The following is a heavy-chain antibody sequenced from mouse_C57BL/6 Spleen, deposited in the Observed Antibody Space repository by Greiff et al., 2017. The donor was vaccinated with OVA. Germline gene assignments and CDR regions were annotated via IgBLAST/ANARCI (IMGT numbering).Heavy chain of an antibody. V-gene: IGHV1-80*01. CDR1: GYAFSSYW. J-gene: IGHJ3*01. D-gene: IGHD1-1*01. CDR3: ARDFPDYYGAY. CDR2: IYPGDGDT. Sequence: QVQLKESGAELVKPGASVKISCKASGYAFSSYWMNWVKQRPGKGLEWIGKIYPGDGDTNYNGKFKGKATLTVDKSSSTAYMQLSSLTSEDSAVYFGARDFPDYYGAYWGQGTLVTVSA.